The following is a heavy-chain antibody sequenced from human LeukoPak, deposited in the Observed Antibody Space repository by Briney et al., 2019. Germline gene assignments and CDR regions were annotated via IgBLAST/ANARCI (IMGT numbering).Heavy chain of an antibody. CDR1: GFTFSSYG. CDR3: AKEGVFPSYYYYGMDV. Sequence: PGGSLRLSCAASGFTFSSYGMHWVRQAPGKGLEWVAVISYDGSNKYYADSVKGRFTISRDNSKNTLYLQMNSLRAEDTAVYYCAKEGVFPSYYYYGMDVWGQGTTVTVSS. J-gene: IGHJ6*02. CDR2: ISYDGSNK. V-gene: IGHV3-30*18. D-gene: IGHD6-13*01.